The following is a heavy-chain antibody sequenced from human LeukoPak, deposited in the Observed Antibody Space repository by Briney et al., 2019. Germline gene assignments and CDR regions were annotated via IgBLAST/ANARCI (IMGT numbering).Heavy chain of an antibody. CDR1: GGSISNYY. CDR3: ARPWLY. CDR2: IYYSGST. D-gene: IGHD5-12*01. J-gene: IGHJ4*02. Sequence: SETLSLTCTVSGGSISNYYWSWIRQSPGKGLEWIGYIYYSGSTYYNPSLKSRVMMSVDASKNQFSLRLTSVTAADSAVYYCARPWLYWGQGILVTVSS. V-gene: IGHV4-59*01.